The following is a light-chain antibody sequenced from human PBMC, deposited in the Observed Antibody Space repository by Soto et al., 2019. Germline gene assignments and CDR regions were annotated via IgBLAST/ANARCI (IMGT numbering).Light chain of an antibody. CDR2: EVS. CDR1: SSDVGGYNY. Sequence: QSALTQPASVSGSPGQSITISCTGTSSDVGGYNYVSWYQQHPGKAPKLMIYEVSNRPSGVSNRFSGSKSGNTASLTISGLQAEDEADYYCSSYTGSSNDVFGTGTKLTVL. J-gene: IGLJ1*01. V-gene: IGLV2-14*01. CDR3: SSYTGSSNDV.